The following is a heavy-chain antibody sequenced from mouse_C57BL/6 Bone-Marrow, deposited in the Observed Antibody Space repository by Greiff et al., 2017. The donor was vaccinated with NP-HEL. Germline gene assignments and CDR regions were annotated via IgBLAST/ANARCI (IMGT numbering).Heavy chain of an antibody. CDR3: ASKANWVFDY. CDR1: GYAFSSYW. V-gene: IGHV1-80*01. Sequence: VQLQQSGAELVKPGASVKISCKASGYAFSSYWMNWVKQRPGMGLEWIGQIYPGDGDTNYNGKFKGKATLTADKSSSTAYIQLSSLTSEDSAVYFCASKANWVFDYWGQGTTLTVSS. CDR2: IYPGDGDT. D-gene: IGHD4-1*01. J-gene: IGHJ2*01.